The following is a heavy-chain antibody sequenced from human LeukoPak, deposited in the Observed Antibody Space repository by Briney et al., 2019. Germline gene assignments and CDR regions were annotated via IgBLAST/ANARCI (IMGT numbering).Heavy chain of an antibody. V-gene: IGHV3-7*01. J-gene: IGHJ5*02. CDR1: GFTFSSYW. CDR2: IKQDGREK. CDR3: ASDRSGGSCYECWFDP. D-gene: IGHD2-15*01. Sequence: GGSLRLSCAASGFTFSSYWMSWVRQAPGKGLEWVANIKQDGREKYYVDSGKGRFTISRDNAKNSLYLQMNSLRAEDTAVYYCASDRSGGSCYECWFDPWGQGALVTVSS.